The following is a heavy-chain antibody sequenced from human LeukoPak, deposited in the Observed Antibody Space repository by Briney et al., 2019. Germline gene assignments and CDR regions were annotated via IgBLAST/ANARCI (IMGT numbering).Heavy chain of an antibody. CDR1: GFTFSSYA. CDR3: ANTYWGSPPIY. Sequence: GGSLRLSCAASGFTFSSYAMSWVRQAPGKGLEWVSVISGSGGSTYYADSVKGRFTISRDNSKNTLYLQMNSLRAEDTAVYYCANTYWGSPPIYWGQGTLATVSS. D-gene: IGHD7-27*01. J-gene: IGHJ4*02. V-gene: IGHV3-23*01. CDR2: ISGSGGST.